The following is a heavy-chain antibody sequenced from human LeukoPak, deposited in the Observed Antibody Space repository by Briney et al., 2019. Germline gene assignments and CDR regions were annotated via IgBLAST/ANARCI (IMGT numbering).Heavy chain of an antibody. CDR3: ARDQHHPYYYYGMDV. CDR2: IIPIFGTA. J-gene: IGHJ6*02. CDR1: GGTFSSYA. V-gene: IGHV1-69*01. Sequence: GSSVKVSCKASGGTFSSYAISWVRQAPGQGLEWMGGIIPIFGTANYAQKFQGRVTITADESTSTAYMELSSLRSEDTAVYYCARDQHHPYYYYGMDVWGQGTTVTVSS.